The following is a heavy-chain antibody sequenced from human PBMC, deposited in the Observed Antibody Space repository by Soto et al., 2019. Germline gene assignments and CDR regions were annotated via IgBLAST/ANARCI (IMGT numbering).Heavy chain of an antibody. Sequence: GGSLRLSCAASGFTFSSYDMHWVRQATGKGLEWVSAIGTAGDTYYPGSVKGRFTISRENAKNSLYLQMNSLRAEDTAVYYCARGSSGWYYYYGMDVWGQGTTVTVSS. J-gene: IGHJ6*02. CDR2: IGTAGDT. CDR1: GFTFSSYD. D-gene: IGHD6-19*01. V-gene: IGHV3-13*01. CDR3: ARGSSGWYYYYGMDV.